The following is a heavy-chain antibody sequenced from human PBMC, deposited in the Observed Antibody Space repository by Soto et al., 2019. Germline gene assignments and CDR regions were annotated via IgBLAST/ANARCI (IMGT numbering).Heavy chain of an antibody. Sequence: GGSLRLSCAASGFTFSDYYMSWIRQAPGKGLEWVSYISSSGDIIYYADSVKGRFTISRDNAKNSLYLQLNSLRAEDTAVYYCARDLGYYASDGYFDYWGQGTLVTVSS. V-gene: IGHV3-11*01. CDR3: ARDLGYYASDGYFDY. D-gene: IGHD3-22*01. J-gene: IGHJ4*02. CDR1: GFTFSDYY. CDR2: ISSSGDII.